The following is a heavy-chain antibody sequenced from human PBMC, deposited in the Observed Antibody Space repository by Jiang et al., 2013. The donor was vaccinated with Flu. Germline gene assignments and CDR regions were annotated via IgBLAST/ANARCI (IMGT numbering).Heavy chain of an antibody. V-gene: IGHV3-30*02. CDR2: IRYDGSNK. D-gene: IGHD4-23*01. CDR3: AKDHYGGNSGLDY. J-gene: IGHJ4*02. CDR1: GFTFSSYG. Sequence: AASGFTFSSYGMHWVRQAPGKGLEWVAFIRYDGSNKYYADSVKGRFTISRDNSKNTLYLQMNSLRAEDTAVYYCAKDHYGGNSGLDYWGQGTLVTVSS.